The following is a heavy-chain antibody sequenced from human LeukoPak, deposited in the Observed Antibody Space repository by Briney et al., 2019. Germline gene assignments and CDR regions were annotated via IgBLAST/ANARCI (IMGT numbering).Heavy chain of an antibody. D-gene: IGHD2-2*01. CDR2: ISSNGGST. V-gene: IGHV3-64D*06. CDR1: GFTFSSYA. J-gene: IGHJ1*01. CDR3: VKGIVVVPAGLQH. Sequence: GGSLRLSCSASGFTFSSYAMHWVRQAPGKGLEYVSAISSNGGSTYYADSVKGRFTISRDNSKNTPYLQMSSLRAEDTAVYYCVKGIVVVPAGLQHWGQGTLVTVSS.